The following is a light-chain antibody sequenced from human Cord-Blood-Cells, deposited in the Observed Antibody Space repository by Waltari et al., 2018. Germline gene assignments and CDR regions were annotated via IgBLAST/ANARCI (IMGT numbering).Light chain of an antibody. V-gene: IGLV2-23*01. J-gene: IGLJ1*01. CDR3: CSYAGSSTFYV. Sequence: QSALTQPASVSGSPGQSLTISCTGTSSDVGSYNLVSWYQQHPGKAPKLLIYEGSKRPSGVSNRFSGSKSGNTASLTISGLRAEDEADYYCCSYAGSSTFYVFGTETKVTVL. CDR2: EGS. CDR1: SSDVGSYNL.